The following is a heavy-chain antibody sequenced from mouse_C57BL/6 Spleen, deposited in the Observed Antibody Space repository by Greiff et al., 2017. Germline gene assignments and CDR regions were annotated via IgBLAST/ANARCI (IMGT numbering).Heavy chain of an antibody. D-gene: IGHD1-1*01. J-gene: IGHJ3*01. Sequence: EVQLQQSGAELVKPGASVKLSCTASGFNIKDYYMHWVKQRTEQGLEWIGRIDPEDGETKYAPNIKCKATITADTSSNTAYLQLSSLTYEDPAVYYCAYPSLPTSAGLAYWGQGTLVTVSA. CDR3: AYPSLPTSAGLAY. CDR2: IDPEDGET. CDR1: GFNIKDYY. V-gene: IGHV14-2*01.